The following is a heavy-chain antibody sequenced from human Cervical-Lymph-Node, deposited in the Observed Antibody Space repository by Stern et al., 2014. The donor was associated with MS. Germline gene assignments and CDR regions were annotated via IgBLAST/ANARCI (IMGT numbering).Heavy chain of an antibody. D-gene: IGHD3-22*01. CDR1: GGTFSSYA. CDR2: IIPIFGTA. J-gene: IGHJ5*02. CDR3: ARRTGYYYDSSGYFNWFDP. V-gene: IGHV1-69*12. Sequence: QDQLVQSGAEVKKPGSSVKVSCKASGGTFSSYAISWVRQAPGQGLEWMGGIIPIFGTANYAQKFQGRVTITADESTSTAYMELSSLRSEDTAVYYCARRTGYYYDSSGYFNWFDPWGQGTLVTVSS.